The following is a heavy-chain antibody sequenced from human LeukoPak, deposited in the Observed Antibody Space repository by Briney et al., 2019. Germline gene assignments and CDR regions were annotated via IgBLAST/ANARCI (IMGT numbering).Heavy chain of an antibody. Sequence: PGGSLRLSCAASGFTFSSYGMHWVRQAPGKGLEWVAVISYDGSNKYYADSVKGRFTISRDNSKNTLYLQMNSLRAEDTAVYYCARRRVVVVVAATVRIEGAFDIWGQGTMVTVSS. CDR2: ISYDGSNK. J-gene: IGHJ3*02. CDR1: GFTFSSYG. V-gene: IGHV3-30*03. CDR3: ARRRVVVVVAATVRIEGAFDI. D-gene: IGHD2-15*01.